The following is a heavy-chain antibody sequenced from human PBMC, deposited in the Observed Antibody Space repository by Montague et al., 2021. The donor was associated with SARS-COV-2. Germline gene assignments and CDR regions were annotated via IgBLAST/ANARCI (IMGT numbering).Heavy chain of an antibody. CDR1: GFTFSSYA. CDR2: IYYSGST. V-gene: IGHV4-59*01. Sequence: LRLSCAASGFTFSSYAMSWVRQAPGKGLEWIGYIYYSGSTNYNPSLKSRVTISVDTSKNQFSLKLSSVTAADTAVYYCARGFDLWGRGTLVTVSS. CDR3: ARGFDL. J-gene: IGHJ2*01.